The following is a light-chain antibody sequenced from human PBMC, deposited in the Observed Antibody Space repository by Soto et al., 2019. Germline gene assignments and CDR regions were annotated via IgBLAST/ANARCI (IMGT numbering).Light chain of an antibody. V-gene: IGKV3-20*01. J-gene: IGKJ1*01. CDR3: QQYDSSPRT. CDR2: GAS. Sequence: EIVLTQSRGTLSLSPGERATLSCRASQSVSTRSLAWYQQKPGQAPRLLISGASSRAADIPDRFSGGGSGTDFTLTINRLEPEDFAVYYCQQYDSSPRTFGQGTKVDIK. CDR1: QSVSTRS.